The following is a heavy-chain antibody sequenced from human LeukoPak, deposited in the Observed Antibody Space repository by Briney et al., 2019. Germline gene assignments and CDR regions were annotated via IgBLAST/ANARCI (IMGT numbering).Heavy chain of an antibody. CDR3: ARVIVGGYERLIHNWFDP. CDR2: IYRGDST. CDR1: GFTVSNNY. D-gene: IGHD3-22*01. V-gene: IGHV3-53*01. J-gene: IGHJ5*02. Sequence: GGSLRLSCAASGFTVSNNYMSWVRQAPGKGLEWVSVIYRGDSTYYADSVKGRFTISRDNSKNTLYLQMNSLRAEDTAVYYCARVIVGGYERLIHNWFDPWGQGTLVTVSS.